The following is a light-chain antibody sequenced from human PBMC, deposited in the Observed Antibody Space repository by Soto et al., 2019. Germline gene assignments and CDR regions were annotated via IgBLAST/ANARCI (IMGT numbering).Light chain of an antibody. CDR1: QSIIIS. J-gene: IGKJ5*01. Sequence: DIPMTQSPSSLSASVGDRVTITCRASQSIIISLNWYQLKPGKAPNLLMYGASYLKSGVPTRFSGSGSGTEFTLTISGLLPEDFATYHCQQLNTLPFTFGQGTRLEIK. V-gene: IGKV1-39*01. CDR2: GAS. CDR3: QQLNTLPFT.